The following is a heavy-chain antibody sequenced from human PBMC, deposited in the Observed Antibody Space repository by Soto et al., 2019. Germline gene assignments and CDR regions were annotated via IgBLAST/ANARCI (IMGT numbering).Heavy chain of an antibody. CDR1: GYTLTELS. J-gene: IGHJ4*02. Sequence: ASVKVSCKVSGYTLTELSMHWVRQAPGKGLEWMGGFDPEDGETIYAQKFQGRVTMTEDTSTDTAYMELSSLRSEDTAVYYCATDQYSSGWSSPAFDYWGQGTLVTVSS. CDR2: FDPEDGET. D-gene: IGHD6-19*01. V-gene: IGHV1-24*01. CDR3: ATDQYSSGWSSPAFDY.